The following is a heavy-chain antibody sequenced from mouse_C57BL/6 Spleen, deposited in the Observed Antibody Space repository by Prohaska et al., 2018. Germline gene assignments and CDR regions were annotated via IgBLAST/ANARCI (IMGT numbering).Heavy chain of an antibody. J-gene: IGHJ4*01. CDR1: GYTFTSYW. D-gene: IGHD2-12*01. CDR2: IDPSDSYT. V-gene: IGHV1-50*01. CDR3: ARWELRGDYAMDY. Sequence: QVQLQQPGAELVKPGASVKLSCKASGYTFTSYWMQWVKQRPGQGLEWIGEIDPSDSYTNYNQKFKGKATLTVDTSSSTAYMQLSSLTSEDSAVYYCARWELRGDYAMDYWGQGTSVTVSS.